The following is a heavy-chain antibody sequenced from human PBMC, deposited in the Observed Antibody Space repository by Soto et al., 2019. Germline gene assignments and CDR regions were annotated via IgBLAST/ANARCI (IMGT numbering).Heavy chain of an antibody. D-gene: IGHD6-6*01. CDR3: ARALNSSSARTSRRGVGAFDI. CDR1: GGSFSGYY. Sequence: SETLSLTCAVYGGSFSGYYWSWIRQPPGKGLEWIGEINHSGSTNYNPSLKSRVTISVDTSKNQFSLKLSSATAADTAVYYCARALNSSSARTSRRGVGAFDIWGQGTMVTVSS. CDR2: INHSGST. J-gene: IGHJ3*02. V-gene: IGHV4-34*01.